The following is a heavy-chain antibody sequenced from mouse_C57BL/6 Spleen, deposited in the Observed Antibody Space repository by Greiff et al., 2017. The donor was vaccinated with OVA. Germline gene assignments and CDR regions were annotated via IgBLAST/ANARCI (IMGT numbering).Heavy chain of an antibody. V-gene: IGHV1-26*01. CDR3: ARGDRCAY. CDR1: GYTFTDYY. Sequence: EVQLQQSGPELVKPGASVKISCKASGYTFTDYYMNWVKQSHGKSLEWIGDINPNNGGTSYNQKFKGKATLTVDKSSSTAYMELRSLTSEDSAVYYCARGDRCAYWGQGTLVTVSA. J-gene: IGHJ3*01. CDR2: INPNNGGT.